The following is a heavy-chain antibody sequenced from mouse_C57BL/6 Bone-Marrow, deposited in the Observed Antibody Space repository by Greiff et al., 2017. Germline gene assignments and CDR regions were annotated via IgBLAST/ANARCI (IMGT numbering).Heavy chain of an antibody. J-gene: IGHJ4*01. CDR2: ISGGGGNT. Sequence: DVKLVESGGGLVKPGGSLKLSCAASGFTFSSYTMSWVRQTPEKRLEWVATISGGGGNTYYPDSVKGRFTISRDNAKNTLYLQMSSLRSEDTALYYCARRGYDPSYAMDYWGQGTSVTVSS. V-gene: IGHV5-9*01. CDR1: GFTFSSYT. CDR3: ARRGYDPSYAMDY. D-gene: IGHD2-3*01.